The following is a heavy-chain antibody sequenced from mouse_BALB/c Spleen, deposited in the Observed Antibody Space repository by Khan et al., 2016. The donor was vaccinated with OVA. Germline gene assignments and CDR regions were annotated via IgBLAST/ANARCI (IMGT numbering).Heavy chain of an antibody. V-gene: IGHV1-85*01. CDR1: GYTFTSYD. CDR2: IFPGDDST. J-gene: IGHJ1*01. D-gene: IGHD1-1*01. CDR3: ARHCYGGILYWYFDV. Sequence: QVQLQQSGAELVKPGASVKLSCKASGYTFTSYDINWVRQRPEQGLEWIGWIFPGDDSTKYNEKFKGKATLTSDKSSSTAYMQLSRLTSEDSAVYCCARHCYGGILYWYFDVWGAGTTVTVSS.